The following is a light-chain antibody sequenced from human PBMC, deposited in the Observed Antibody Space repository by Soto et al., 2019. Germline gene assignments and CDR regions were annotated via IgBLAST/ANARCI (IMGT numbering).Light chain of an antibody. Sequence: DLQMTQSPSTLSASVGDRVTITCRASQSISSWLAWYQQKPGKAPKLLIYDASSLESGVPSRFSGSGSGTEFTLTISSLQPDDFATYYCQQYNSYLWTFGQGTKV. V-gene: IGKV1-5*01. CDR3: QQYNSYLWT. CDR2: DAS. CDR1: QSISSW. J-gene: IGKJ1*01.